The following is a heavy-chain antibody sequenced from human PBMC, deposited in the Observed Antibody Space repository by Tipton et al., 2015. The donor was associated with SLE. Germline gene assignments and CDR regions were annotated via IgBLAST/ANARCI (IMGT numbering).Heavy chain of an antibody. CDR3: AREEERAIFGVVHYYYGMDV. Sequence: QVQLVQSGGGVVQPGRSLRLSCAASGFTFSSYAMHWVRQAPGKGLEWVAVISYDGSNKYYADSVKGRFTISRDNSKNTLYLQMNSLRAEDTAVYYCAREEERAIFGVVHYYYGMDVWGQGTTVTVSS. J-gene: IGHJ6*02. V-gene: IGHV3-30-3*01. CDR2: ISYDGSNK. D-gene: IGHD3-3*01. CDR1: GFTFSSYA.